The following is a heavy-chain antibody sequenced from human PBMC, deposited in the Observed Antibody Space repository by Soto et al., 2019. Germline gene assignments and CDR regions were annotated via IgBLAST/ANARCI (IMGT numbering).Heavy chain of an antibody. CDR3: ARHYAVAAQGYYYGMEA. CDR1: GYSFTSYW. J-gene: IGHJ6*02. Sequence: GESLKISCKGSGYSFTSYWIGWVRQMPGKGLEWMGIIYPGDSDTRYSPSFQGQVTISADKSISTAYLQWSSLKASDTAMYYCARHYAVAAQGYYYGMEAWGQGTTVTASS. CDR2: IYPGDSDT. D-gene: IGHD6-19*01. V-gene: IGHV5-51*01.